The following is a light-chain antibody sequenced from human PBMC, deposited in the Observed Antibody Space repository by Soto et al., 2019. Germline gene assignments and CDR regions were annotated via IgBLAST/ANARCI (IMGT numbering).Light chain of an antibody. J-gene: IGKJ1*01. CDR2: STS. CDR1: QPVSIN. CDR3: QQYNNLPRT. Sequence: EVILKHSAAAVSVYPGERATLSCRASQPVSINVAWYQQKPGQSPRLLIYSTSTRATGIPARFSGSGSGTEFTLTISGLQTEDFAAYYCQQYNNLPRTFGQVTNV. V-gene: IGKV3-15*01.